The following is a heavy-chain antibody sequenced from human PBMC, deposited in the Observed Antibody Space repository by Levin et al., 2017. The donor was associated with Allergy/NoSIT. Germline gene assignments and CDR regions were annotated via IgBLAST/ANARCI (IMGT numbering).Heavy chain of an antibody. D-gene: IGHD6-19*01. Sequence: ASVKVSCKASGYTFTSYDINWVRQATGQGLEWMGWMNPNSGNTGYAQKFQGRVTMTRNTSISTAYMELSSLRSEDTAVYYCARYKHPGIAVAGNWFDPWGQGTLVTVSS. CDR1: GYTFTSYD. J-gene: IGHJ5*02. CDR2: MNPNSGNT. CDR3: ARYKHPGIAVAGNWFDP. V-gene: IGHV1-8*01.